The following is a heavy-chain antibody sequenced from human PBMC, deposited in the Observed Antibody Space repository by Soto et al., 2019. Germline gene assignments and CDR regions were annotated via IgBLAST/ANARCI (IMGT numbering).Heavy chain of an antibody. CDR2: ISTYDGNT. J-gene: IGHJ5*02. Sequence: QVQLVQSGAEVKNPGASVKVSCKASGYTFFTYGITWVRQAPGKGHEWMVCISTYDGNTDYAQKLQGRVTMTTDTSTRTAYMELSILRADDTAVYYGARKSSSSSCFDPWCQGAMVTVSS. D-gene: IGHD6-19*01. CDR3: ARKSSSSSCFDP. CDR1: GYTFFTYG. V-gene: IGHV1-18*01.